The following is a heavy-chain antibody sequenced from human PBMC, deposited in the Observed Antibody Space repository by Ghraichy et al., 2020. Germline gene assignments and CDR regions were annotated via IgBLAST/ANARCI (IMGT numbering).Heavy chain of an antibody. CDR1: SGSLSRNY. CDR2: INDSGGT. V-gene: IGHV4-34*01. D-gene: IGHD3-9*01. J-gene: IGHJ4*02. Sequence: SETLSLTCGTYSGSLSRNYWTWIRQPPGKGLEWIGEINDSGGTNYSPSLKSRVTISLDTSTNRFSLNLQSVTAADTAVYYCARRPLRYFEWLSHFEYWGQGTPVTVSS. CDR3: ARRPLRYFEWLSHFEY.